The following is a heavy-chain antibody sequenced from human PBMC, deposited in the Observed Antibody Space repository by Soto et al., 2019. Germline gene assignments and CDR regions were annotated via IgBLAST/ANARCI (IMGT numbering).Heavy chain of an antibody. CDR2: ISPYNDNT. V-gene: IGHV1-18*01. D-gene: IGHD6-19*01. Sequence: QVQLVQSGAEVKEPGASVKVSCKASGYTFVSYGISWVRQAPGQGLEWMGWISPYNDNTKYAQKFQGRVTMTTDTPTSTVYMELRRLRSDDTDVYYCSRDAQKRLVAAFDIWGQGTMVSVSS. CDR1: GYTFVSYG. CDR3: SRDAQKRLVAAFDI. J-gene: IGHJ3*02.